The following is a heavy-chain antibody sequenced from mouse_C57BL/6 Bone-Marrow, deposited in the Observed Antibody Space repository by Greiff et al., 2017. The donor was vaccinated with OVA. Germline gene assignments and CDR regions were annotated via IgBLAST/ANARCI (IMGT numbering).Heavy chain of an antibody. V-gene: IGHV5-6*01. Sequence: EVQLVESGGDLVKPGGSLKLSCAASGFTFSSYGMSWVRQTPDKRLEWVATISSGGSYTYYPDSVKGRFTISRDNAKNTLYLQMSSLKSEDTAMYYCARFRAGSPFAYWGQGTLVTVSA. J-gene: IGHJ3*01. CDR2: ISSGGSYT. CDR1: GFTFSSYG. CDR3: ARFRAGSPFAY. D-gene: IGHD4-1*01.